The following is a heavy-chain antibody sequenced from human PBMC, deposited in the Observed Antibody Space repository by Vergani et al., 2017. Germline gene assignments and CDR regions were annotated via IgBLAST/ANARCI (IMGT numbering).Heavy chain of an antibody. J-gene: IGHJ4*02. CDR2: INPNSGGT. V-gene: IGHV1-2*02. Sequence: QVQLVQSGAEVKKPGASVKVSCKASGYTFTGYYMHWVRQAPGQGLEWMGWINPNSGGTNYAQKFQGRVTMTRDTSISTAYMELSRLSSDDTAVYYCARDRAFGVVTGYFDYWGQGTLVTVSS. CDR3: ARDRAFGVVTGYFDY. D-gene: IGHD2-21*02. CDR1: GYTFTGYY.